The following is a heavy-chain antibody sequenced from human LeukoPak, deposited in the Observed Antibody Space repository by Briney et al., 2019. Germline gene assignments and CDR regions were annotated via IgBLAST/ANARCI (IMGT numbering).Heavy chain of an antibody. Sequence: PGGSLRLSCAASGFTFSSYAMSWVRQAPGKGLEWVSAISGSGGSTYYADSVKGRFTISRDNSKNTLYLQMNSLRAEDTAVYYCAKDLSDGLIVVVPAAMDYWGQGTLVTVSS. CDR1: GFTFSSYA. CDR2: ISGSGGST. V-gene: IGHV3-23*01. J-gene: IGHJ4*02. CDR3: AKDLSDGLIVVVPAAMDY. D-gene: IGHD2-2*01.